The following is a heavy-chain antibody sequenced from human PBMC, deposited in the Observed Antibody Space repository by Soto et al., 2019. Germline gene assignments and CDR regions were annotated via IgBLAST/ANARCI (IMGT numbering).Heavy chain of an antibody. J-gene: IGHJ4*02. D-gene: IGHD1-1*01. CDR3: ARGRYGDY. V-gene: IGHV1-18*01. CDR1: GYAFTTYG. Sequence: QVHLVQSGAEVKKPRASVKVSCQASGYAFTTYGITWVRQAPGQGLEWMGWISAHNGNTNYAQKLQGRVTVTRDTSTSTAYMELRSLRSDATAVYYCARGRYGDYWGQGALVTVSS. CDR2: ISAHNGNT.